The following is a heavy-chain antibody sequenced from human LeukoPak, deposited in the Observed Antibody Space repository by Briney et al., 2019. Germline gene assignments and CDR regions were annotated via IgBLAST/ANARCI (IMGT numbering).Heavy chain of an antibody. J-gene: IGHJ4*02. V-gene: IGHV3-23*01. CDR1: GFTFSNYA. D-gene: IGHD3-10*01. Sequence: GGSLRLSCAASGFTFSNYAMSWVRQAPGKGLEWVSAISGNGAGTYYADSVKGRFTVSRDKHNNMLYLQMNSLRAEDTALYYRATSPYGSERGEDYWGQGTLVTVSS. CDR2: ISGNGAGT. CDR3: ATSPYGSERGEDY.